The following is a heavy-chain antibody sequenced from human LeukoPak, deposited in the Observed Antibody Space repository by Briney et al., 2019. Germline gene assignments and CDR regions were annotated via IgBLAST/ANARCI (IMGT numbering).Heavy chain of an antibody. Sequence: SETLSLTCAVYGGSFSGYYWYWIRQPPGKGLEWIGEINHSGSTNYNPSLRSRVTISVDRSKNQFSLKLSSVTAADTAVYYCARDAGYPEGRSSGHAFDIWGQGTMVTVSS. CDR2: INHSGST. D-gene: IGHD1-1*01. CDR3: ARDAGYPEGRSSGHAFDI. CDR1: GGSFSGYY. J-gene: IGHJ3*02. V-gene: IGHV4-34*01.